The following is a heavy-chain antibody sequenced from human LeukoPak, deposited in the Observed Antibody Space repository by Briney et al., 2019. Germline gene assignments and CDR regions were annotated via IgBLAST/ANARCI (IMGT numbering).Heavy chain of an antibody. Sequence: GGSLRLSCAASGFTFSSYGMHWVRQAPGKGLEWVAVISYDGSNKYYADSVKGRFIISRDNSKNTLYLQMNSLRAEDTAVYYCAKERRGYDWRVFDYWGQGTLVTVSS. V-gene: IGHV3-30*18. CDR2: ISYDGSNK. CDR3: AKERRGYDWRVFDY. D-gene: IGHD5-12*01. CDR1: GFTFSSYG. J-gene: IGHJ4*02.